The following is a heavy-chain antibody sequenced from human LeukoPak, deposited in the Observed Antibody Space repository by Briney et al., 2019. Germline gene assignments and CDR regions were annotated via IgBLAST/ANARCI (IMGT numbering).Heavy chain of an antibody. CDR2: IKSDGNIT. V-gene: IGHV3-74*01. Sequence: GGSLRLSCAASGFTFSNYWMYWVRQAPGKGLVWVSQIKSDGNITNYADSVKGRFTISRDNAKNTLFLQMNNLRAEDTAVYYCGRSGDFWSGSGVAYWGQGTLVTVSS. CDR3: GRSGDFWSGSGVAY. D-gene: IGHD3-3*01. CDR1: GFTFSNYW. J-gene: IGHJ4*02.